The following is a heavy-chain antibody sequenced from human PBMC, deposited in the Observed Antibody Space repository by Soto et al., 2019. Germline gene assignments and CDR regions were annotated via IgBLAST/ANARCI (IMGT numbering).Heavy chain of an antibody. J-gene: IGHJ5*02. D-gene: IGHD5-18*01. Sequence: QVQLVQSGAEVKKPGSSVKVSCKASGDTVSNFAIIWVRQAPGQGLEWMGGIIPTFGTTDYAQSFQGTVSITADESTHTAYLELYSLRSEDTAIYICARVDTSLFEGGEWFDPWGQGTLITVSS. CDR1: GDTVSNFA. CDR2: IIPTFGTT. CDR3: ARVDTSLFEGGEWFDP. V-gene: IGHV1-69*01.